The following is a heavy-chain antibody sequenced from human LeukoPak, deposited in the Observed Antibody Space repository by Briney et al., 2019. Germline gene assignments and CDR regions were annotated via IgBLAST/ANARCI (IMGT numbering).Heavy chain of an antibody. CDR1: GYIFTSYW. Sequence: GASLQISCKGSGYIFTSYWIGWVRQLPGKGLEWMGIIYPGDSDTRYSPSFQGQVTISADKSISTAYLQWSSLKASATAMYYCAGGSGSYFQANYYYYGMDVWGQGTTVTVSS. CDR2: IYPGDSDT. V-gene: IGHV5-51*01. J-gene: IGHJ6*02. D-gene: IGHD3-10*01. CDR3: AGGSGSYFQANYYYYGMDV.